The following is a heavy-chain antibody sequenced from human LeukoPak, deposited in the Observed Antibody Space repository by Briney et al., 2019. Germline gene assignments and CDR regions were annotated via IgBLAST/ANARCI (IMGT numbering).Heavy chain of an antibody. CDR1: GGSISSYY. V-gene: IGHV4-59*01. Sequence: SETLSLTCTVSGGSISSYYWSWIRQPPGKGLEWIGYIYYSGSTNFNPSLKSRVTISVDTSKNQFSLKLSSVTAADTAVYYCARESSGSYRNWFDPWGQGTLVTVSS. CDR2: IYYSGST. J-gene: IGHJ5*02. CDR3: ARESSGSYRNWFDP. D-gene: IGHD1-26*01.